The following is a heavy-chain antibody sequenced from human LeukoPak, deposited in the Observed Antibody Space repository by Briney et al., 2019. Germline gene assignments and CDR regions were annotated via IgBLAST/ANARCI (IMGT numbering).Heavy chain of an antibody. D-gene: IGHD3-9*01. Sequence: PGGSLRLSCAASGFTFSSYAMHWVRQAPGKGLEWMAVISYDGSNKYYADSVKGRFTISRDNSKNTLYLQMNSLRAEDTAVYYCARAVDILTGYSGLGYWGQGTLVTVSS. CDR3: ARAVDILTGYSGLGY. V-gene: IGHV3-30-3*01. CDR2: ISYDGSNK. J-gene: IGHJ4*02. CDR1: GFTFSSYA.